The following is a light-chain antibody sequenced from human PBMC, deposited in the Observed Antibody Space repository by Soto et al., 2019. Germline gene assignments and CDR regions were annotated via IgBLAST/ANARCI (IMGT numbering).Light chain of an antibody. CDR3: QQTHSTPQT. Sequence: DIQMTQSTSSLSASVGDRVTITCRASQSISNYLNWYQQKSEKAPKVLIYAASSLQSGVPSRFSGSESGTDFTLTISSLQPEDFATYYCQQTHSTPQTFGQGTKVDI. CDR1: QSISNY. CDR2: AAS. V-gene: IGKV1-39*01. J-gene: IGKJ1*01.